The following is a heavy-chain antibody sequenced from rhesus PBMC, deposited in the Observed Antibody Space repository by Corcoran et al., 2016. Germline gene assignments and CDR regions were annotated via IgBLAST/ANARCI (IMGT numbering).Heavy chain of an antibody. J-gene: IGHJ4*01. D-gene: IGHD5-24*01. CDR1: GFTFSDYY. CDR2: ISNGGGST. CDR3: ARDVRYSGYSFGMNFDY. Sequence: EVQLVESGGGLAKPGGSLRLSCAASGFTFSDYYMHWVRQASGQGLEGVSRISNGGGSTWYADSVKCRLPISRENAKNTLYLQMNSLRAEDTAVYYCARDVRYSGYSFGMNFDYWGQGVLVTVSS. V-gene: IGHV3-59*01.